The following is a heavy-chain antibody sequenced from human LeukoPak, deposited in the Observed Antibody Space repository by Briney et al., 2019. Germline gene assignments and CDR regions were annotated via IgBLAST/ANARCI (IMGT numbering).Heavy chain of an antibody. V-gene: IGHV3-21*01. CDR3: ARVKDTAMGEIDY. Sequence: GGSLRLSCAASGFTFSSYSMNWVRQAPGKGLEWVSSISSSSSYIYYADSVKGRFTISRDNAKNSLFLQMNSLRAEDTAVYYCARVKDTAMGEIDYWGQGTLITVSS. J-gene: IGHJ4*02. CDR2: ISSSSSYI. D-gene: IGHD5-18*01. CDR1: GFTFSSYS.